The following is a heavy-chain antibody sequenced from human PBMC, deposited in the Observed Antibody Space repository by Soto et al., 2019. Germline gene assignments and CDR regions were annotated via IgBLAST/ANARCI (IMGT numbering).Heavy chain of an antibody. V-gene: IGHV1-69*02. D-gene: IGHD2-15*01. Sequence: QVQLVQSGAEVKKPGSSVKVSCKASGGTFSSYTISWVRQAPGQGLEWMGRIIPILGIANYAQKFQGRVTITADKSTSTAYMELSSLRSEDTAVYYCARLVHYGGSGFDYWGQGTLVTVSS. J-gene: IGHJ4*02. CDR1: GGTFSSYT. CDR2: IIPILGIA. CDR3: ARLVHYGGSGFDY.